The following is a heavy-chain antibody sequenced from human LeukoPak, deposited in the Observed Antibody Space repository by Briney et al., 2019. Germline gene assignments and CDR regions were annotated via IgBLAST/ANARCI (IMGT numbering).Heavy chain of an antibody. CDR1: GFTFSSYG. CDR3: AKDLFDGVVTDAFDI. CDR2: ISYDGSNK. J-gene: IGHJ3*02. Sequence: PGGSLRLSCAASGFTFSSYGMHWVRQAPGKGLEWVAVISYDGSNKYYADSVKGRFTISRDNSKNTLYLQMNSLRAEDTAVYYCAKDLFDGVVTDAFDIWGQGTMVTVSS. D-gene: IGHD2-21*02. V-gene: IGHV3-30*18.